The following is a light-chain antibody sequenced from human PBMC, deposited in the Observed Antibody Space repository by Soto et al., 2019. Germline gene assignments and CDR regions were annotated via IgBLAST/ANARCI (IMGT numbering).Light chain of an antibody. J-gene: IGKJ3*01. Sequence: DIQMTQSPSSLSASVGDRVTITCQASQDISNYLNWYQQKPGKAPKLLIYDASNFETGVPSRFSGSGYGTDFTVTISSLQPEDIATYYCQQYDNLPLFTFGPGTKVDIK. V-gene: IGKV1-33*01. CDR2: DAS. CDR3: QQYDNLPLFT. CDR1: QDISNY.